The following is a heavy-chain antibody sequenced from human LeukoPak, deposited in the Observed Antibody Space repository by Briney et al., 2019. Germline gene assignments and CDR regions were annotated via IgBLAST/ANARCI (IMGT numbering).Heavy chain of an antibody. Sequence: SETLSLTCAVYGGSFSGYYWSWIRQPPGKGLEWIGEINHSGSTNYNPSLKSRVTISVDTSKNQFSLKLSSVTAADTAVYYCARDRVCGDCPFNYGMDVWGQGTTVTVSS. CDR2: INHSGST. CDR3: ARDRVCGDCPFNYGMDV. V-gene: IGHV4-34*01. J-gene: IGHJ6*02. CDR1: GGSFSGYY. D-gene: IGHD2-21*01.